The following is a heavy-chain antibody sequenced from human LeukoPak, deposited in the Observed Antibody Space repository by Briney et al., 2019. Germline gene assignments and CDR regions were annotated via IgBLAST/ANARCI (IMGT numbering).Heavy chain of an antibody. V-gene: IGHV4-59*01. D-gene: IGHD1-20*01. CDR1: GGSISSYY. Sequence: PSEALSLTCTVSGGSISSYYWSWIRQPPGKGLEWIGYIYYSGSANYNPSLTSRVTISVDTSKNQFSLTLSSVTAADTAVSYCARGLNSKAAYWGEATLATVPS. CDR2: IYYSGSA. J-gene: IGHJ4*02. CDR3: ARGLNSKAAY.